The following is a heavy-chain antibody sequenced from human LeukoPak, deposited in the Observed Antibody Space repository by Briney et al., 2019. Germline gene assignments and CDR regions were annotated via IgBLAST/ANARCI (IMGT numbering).Heavy chain of an antibody. V-gene: IGHV5-51*01. Sequence: GKSLKISCKGSGYSFTSYWIGWVRQTPGKGLEWMGIIYPGDSDTRYSPSFQGQVTISADKSISTAYLQWSSLKASDTAMYYCARPGYPGIAAAGTAYWGQGTLVTVSS. CDR3: ARPGYPGIAAAGTAY. CDR1: GYSFTSYW. D-gene: IGHD6-13*01. J-gene: IGHJ4*02. CDR2: IYPGDSDT.